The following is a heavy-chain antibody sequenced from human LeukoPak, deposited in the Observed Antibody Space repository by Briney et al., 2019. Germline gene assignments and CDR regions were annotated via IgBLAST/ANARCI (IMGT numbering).Heavy chain of an antibody. J-gene: IGHJ4*02. V-gene: IGHV4-34*01. Sequence: SETLSLTCAVYGGPFSGHYWRWIRHPPGKGLEWIGEINHSGSANYSPSLKSRVTLSVDTSKNQFSLKLSSVTAADTAMYYCASMRGYCSSPTCQDSWGQGTLVTVSS. CDR1: GGPFSGHY. D-gene: IGHD2-2*01. CDR2: INHSGSA. CDR3: ASMRGYCSSPTCQDS.